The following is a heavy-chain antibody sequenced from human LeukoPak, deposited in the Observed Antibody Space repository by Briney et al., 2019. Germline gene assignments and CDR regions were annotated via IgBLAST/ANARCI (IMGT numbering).Heavy chain of an antibody. J-gene: IGHJ5*02. D-gene: IGHD3-3*01. V-gene: IGHV4-59*08. CDR2: IYHSGST. Sequence: PSETLSLTCTVSGGSISSYYWSWIRQPPGKGLEWIGYIYHSGSTNYNPSLKSRVTISVDTSNNQFSLKLSSVTAADTAVYYCARLTYYDFWSGYYGFHDRGCWFDPWGQGTLVTVSS. CDR1: GGSISSYY. CDR3: ARLTYYDFWSGYYGFHDRGCWFDP.